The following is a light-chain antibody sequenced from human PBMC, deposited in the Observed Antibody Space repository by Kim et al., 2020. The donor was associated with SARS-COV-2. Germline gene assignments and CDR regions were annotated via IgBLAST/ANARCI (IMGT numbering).Light chain of an antibody. Sequence: QSVLTQPPSVSGAPGQMVTISCTGSSSNIGAGYDVHWYQQLPGTAPKLLIYGNSNRPSGVPDRFSGSKSGTSASLAITGLQAEDEADYYCQSYDSSLSGSGVFGTGTKVTVL. CDR2: GNS. CDR1: SSNIGAGYD. J-gene: IGLJ1*01. V-gene: IGLV1-40*01. CDR3: QSYDSSLSGSGV.